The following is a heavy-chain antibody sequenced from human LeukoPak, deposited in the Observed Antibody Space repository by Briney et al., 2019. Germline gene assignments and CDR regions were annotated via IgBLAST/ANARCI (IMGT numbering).Heavy chain of an antibody. CDR3: AIAASGTLADY. V-gene: IGHV3-64D*09. CDR2: ISSHGGST. Sequence: PLGSLRLSRSASGFSFSSYTMNWIRQDPGKGLKYVSVISSHGGSTYYADSVKGRFIISRDNSKNTLYLQMSSLRAEDTAVYYCAIAASGTLADYWGQGTLVTVSS. D-gene: IGHD6-13*01. CDR1: GFSFSSYT. J-gene: IGHJ4*02.